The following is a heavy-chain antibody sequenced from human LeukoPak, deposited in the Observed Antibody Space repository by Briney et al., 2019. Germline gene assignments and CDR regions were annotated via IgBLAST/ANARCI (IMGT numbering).Heavy chain of an antibody. D-gene: IGHD5-18*01. CDR1: GGSISSYY. Sequence: SETLSLTCTVSGGSISSYYWSWIRQPPGKGLEWIGYIYYSGSTNYNPSLKSRVTISVDTSKNQFSLKLSSVTAADTAVYYCARGIQLWSVYYYMDVWGKGTTVTVSS. V-gene: IGHV4-59*01. CDR2: IYYSGST. J-gene: IGHJ6*03. CDR3: ARGIQLWSVYYYMDV.